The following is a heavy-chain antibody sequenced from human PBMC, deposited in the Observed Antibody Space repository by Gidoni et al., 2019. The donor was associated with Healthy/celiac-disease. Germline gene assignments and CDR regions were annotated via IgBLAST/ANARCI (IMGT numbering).Heavy chain of an antibody. D-gene: IGHD3-3*01. CDR2: IDWDDDK. CDR3: ARIRGNFWSGYSYYFDY. CDR1: GFSLSTSGMC. Sequence: QVTLRESGPALVKPTQTLTLTCTFSGFSLSTSGMCVSWIRQPPGKALEWLALIDWDDDKYYSTSLKTRLTISKDTSKNQVVLTMTNMDPVDTATYYCARIRGNFWSGYSYYFDYWGQGTLVTVSS. V-gene: IGHV2-70*01. J-gene: IGHJ4*02.